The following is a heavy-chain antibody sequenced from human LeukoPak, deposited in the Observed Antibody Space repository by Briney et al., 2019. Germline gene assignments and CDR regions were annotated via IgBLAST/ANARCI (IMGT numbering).Heavy chain of an antibody. D-gene: IGHD5-18*01. CDR2: IKQDGSEK. J-gene: IGHJ5*02. CDR3: ARGENSYGPNWFDP. V-gene: IGHV3-7*03. CDR1: GFTFSDYW. Sequence: GGSLRLSCTASGFTFSDYWMSWVRQAPGKGLEWVANIKQDGSEKYYVDSVKGRFTISRDNAKNSLYLQMNSLRAEDTAVYYCARGENSYGPNWFDPWGQGTLVTVSS.